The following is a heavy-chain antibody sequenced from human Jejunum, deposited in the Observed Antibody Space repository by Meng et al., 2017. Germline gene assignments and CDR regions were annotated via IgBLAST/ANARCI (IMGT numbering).Heavy chain of an antibody. CDR2: IKQDGSEK. V-gene: IGHV3-7*01. J-gene: IGHJ4*02. Sequence: GESLKISCATSGFSFSRRWMSWVRQAPGKGLEWVANIKQDGSEKYYVDSVKGRFTISRDNAKDLLSLQMSSLRAEDTAVYYCTRGGDTSGLYASYSWGQGTLVTVSS. CDR3: TRGGDTSGLYASYS. D-gene: IGHD6-19*01. CDR1: GFSFSRRW.